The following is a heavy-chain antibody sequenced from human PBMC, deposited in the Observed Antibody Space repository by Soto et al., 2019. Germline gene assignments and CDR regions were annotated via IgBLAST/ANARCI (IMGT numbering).Heavy chain of an antibody. V-gene: IGHV3-21*01. CDR1: GFTFSSYS. CDR2: ISSSSSYI. CDR3: ARDWVLAAAGRDWFDP. J-gene: IGHJ5*02. Sequence: GSLRLSCAASGFTFSSYSMNWVRQAPGKGLEWVSSISSSSSYIYYADSVKGRFTISRDNAKSSLYLQMNSLRAEDTAVYYCARDWVLAAAGRDWFDPWAQGTLVTVSS. D-gene: IGHD6-13*01.